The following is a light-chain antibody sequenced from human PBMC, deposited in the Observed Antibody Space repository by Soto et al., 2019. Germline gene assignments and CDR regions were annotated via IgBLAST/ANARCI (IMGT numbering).Light chain of an antibody. Sequence: DIQMTQSPSTLSASVGDRVTITCRASQSIVNWLAWYQLKPGKVPKLLIYDASSLQSGVPSRFSGSGSGTEVTLTITSLQPDDFATYYCQHYDSSSMYTFGQGTKLEIK. V-gene: IGKV1-5*01. CDR1: QSIVNW. CDR2: DAS. CDR3: QHYDSSSMYT. J-gene: IGKJ2*01.